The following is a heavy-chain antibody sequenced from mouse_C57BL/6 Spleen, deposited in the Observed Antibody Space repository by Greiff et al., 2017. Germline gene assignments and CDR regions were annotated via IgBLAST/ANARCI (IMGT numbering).Heavy chain of an antibody. J-gene: IGHJ3*01. D-gene: IGHD1-1*01. CDR1: GYTFTSYW. CDR2: IDPSDSYT. CDR3: ARERTTVVKEFAY. V-gene: IGHV1-59*01. Sequence: QVHVKQPGAELVRPGTSVKLSCKASGYTFTSYWMHWVKQRPGQGLEWIGVIDPSDSYTNYNQKFKGKATLTVDTSSSTAYMQLSSLTSEDSAVYYCARERTTVVKEFAYWGQGTLVTVSA.